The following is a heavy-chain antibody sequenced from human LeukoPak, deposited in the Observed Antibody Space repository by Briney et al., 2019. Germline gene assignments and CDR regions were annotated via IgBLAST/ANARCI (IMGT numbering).Heavy chain of an antibody. CDR3: ARAVDIVVVPAATFDY. V-gene: IGHV3-21*01. CDR1: GFTFSSYS. CDR2: ISSSSYI. J-gene: IGHJ4*02. Sequence: GGSLRLSCAASGFTFSSYSMNWVRQAPGKGLEWVSSISSSSYIYYADSVKGRFTISRDNAKNSLYLQMNSLRAEDTAVYYCARAVDIVVVPAATFDYWGQGTLVTVSS. D-gene: IGHD2-2*01.